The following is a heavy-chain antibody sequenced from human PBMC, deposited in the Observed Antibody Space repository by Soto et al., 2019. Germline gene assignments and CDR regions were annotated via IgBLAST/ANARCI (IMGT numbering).Heavy chain of an antibody. Sequence: QVQLVQSGAEVKKPGSSVKVSCKASGGIFSTSTFTWVRQAPGQGLEWMGRIIPILGTADYAQKFQGRVTLTADKSTSTAYMELRSLRSEDTAVYYCARDLASGSDYSGYDVIDYWGQGTLVTVSS. CDR2: IIPILGTA. D-gene: IGHD5-12*01. CDR3: ARDLASGSDYSGYDVIDY. J-gene: IGHJ4*02. CDR1: GGIFSTST. V-gene: IGHV1-69*08.